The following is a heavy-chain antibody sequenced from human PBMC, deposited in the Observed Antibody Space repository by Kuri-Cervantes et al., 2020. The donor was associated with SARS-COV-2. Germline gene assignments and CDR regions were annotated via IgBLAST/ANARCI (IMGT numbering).Heavy chain of an antibody. CDR2: MNPNSGIA. Sequence: ASVKVSCKASGYTFTSYDINWVRQATGQGLEWMGRMNPNSGIASYAQKFQGRVTLTRDTSIGTAYMALSSLRSEDTAVYYCAFVPASSTHYDYWCQESLVTVSS. D-gene: IGHD6-6*01. CDR1: GYTFTSYD. J-gene: IGHJ4*02. V-gene: IGHV1-8*01. CDR3: AFVPASSTHYDY.